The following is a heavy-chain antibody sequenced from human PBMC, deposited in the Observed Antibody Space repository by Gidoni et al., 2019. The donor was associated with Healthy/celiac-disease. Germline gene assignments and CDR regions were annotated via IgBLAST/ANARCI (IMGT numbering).Heavy chain of an antibody. J-gene: IGHJ4*02. CDR2: ISHDGSNK. Sequence: QVQLVESGGGVVQHGRSLRLSCAACGFTFSSYAMHWVRQAPGKGLEWVAVISHDGSNKYYADSVKGRFTISRDNSKNTLYLQMNSLRAEDTAVYYCARILYWGQGTLVTVSS. V-gene: IGHV3-30-3*01. CDR3: ARILY. CDR1: GFTFSSYA.